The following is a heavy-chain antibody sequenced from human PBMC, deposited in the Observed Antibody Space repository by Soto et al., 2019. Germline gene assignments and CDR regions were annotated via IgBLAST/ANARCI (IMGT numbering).Heavy chain of an antibody. Sequence: SETLSLTCTVSGGSISSSSYYWGWIRQPPGKGLEWIGYIYHSGSTYHNPSLNSRVTISVDRSKNQFSLKLSSVTAADTAVYYCASDLWFGELYYWGQGTLVTVSS. V-gene: IGHV4-30-2*01. CDR1: GGSISSSSYY. CDR2: IYHSGST. D-gene: IGHD3-10*01. CDR3: ASDLWFGELYY. J-gene: IGHJ4*02.